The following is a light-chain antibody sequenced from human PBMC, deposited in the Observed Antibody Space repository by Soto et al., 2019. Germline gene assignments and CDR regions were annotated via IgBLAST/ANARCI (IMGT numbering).Light chain of an antibody. Sequence: QSVLTQPPSAAGSPGQSVTISCTGTSTDVGGYNYVSWYQQYPGKAPKLMIYEVSKRPSGVPDRFSGSKSGNTASLTVSGLQAEDEADYYCGTWDSSLSVVVFGGGTKVTVL. CDR1: STDVGGYNY. V-gene: IGLV2-8*01. J-gene: IGLJ2*01. CDR3: GTWDSSLSVVV. CDR2: EVS.